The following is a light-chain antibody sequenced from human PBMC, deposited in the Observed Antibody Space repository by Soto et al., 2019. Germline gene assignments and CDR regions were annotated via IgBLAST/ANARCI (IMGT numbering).Light chain of an antibody. V-gene: IGLV2-11*01. CDR2: DVS. Sequence: QSALTQPRSVSGSPGQSVTISCTGTSSDVGGYNYVSWYQQHPGKAPKLMIYDVSKRPSGVPDRFSGSKSGNTASLTISGLQAEEEADYYFFSIAGSYPFVFGTGTKVTVL. CDR1: SSDVGGYNY. CDR3: FSIAGSYPFV. J-gene: IGLJ1*01.